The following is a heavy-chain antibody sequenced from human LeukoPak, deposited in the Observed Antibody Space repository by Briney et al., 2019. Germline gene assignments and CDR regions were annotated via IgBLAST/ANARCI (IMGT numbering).Heavy chain of an antibody. V-gene: IGHV7-4-1*01. D-gene: IGHD6-6*01. J-gene: IGHJ4*02. CDR1: GYTFTTYA. CDR2: ISTNTGNP. CDR3: AKDRLAAPRNYFDY. Sequence: ASVKVSCKASGYTFTTYAMNWVRQAPGQGLEWMGWISTNTGNPTYVQGFTGRFVFSLDTSVSTAYLQISSLRPEDTAVYYCAKDRLAAPRNYFDYWGQGTLVTVSS.